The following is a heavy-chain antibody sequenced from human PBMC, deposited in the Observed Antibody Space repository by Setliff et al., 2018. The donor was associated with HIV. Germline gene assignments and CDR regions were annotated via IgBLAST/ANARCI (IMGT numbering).Heavy chain of an antibody. V-gene: IGHV4-34*01. D-gene: IGHD3-10*01. CDR3: VRRVSHGSQPSYFDY. CDR2: INHSGFT. J-gene: IGHJ4*02. CDR1: GGSFSGYY. Sequence: SETLSLTCAVYGGSFSGYYWSWIRQPPGKGLEWIGEINHSGFTIYNPSLKSRVTLSLDTSKNQFSLKLSSVTAADTAVYFCVRRVSHGSQPSYFDYWGQGTLVTVSS.